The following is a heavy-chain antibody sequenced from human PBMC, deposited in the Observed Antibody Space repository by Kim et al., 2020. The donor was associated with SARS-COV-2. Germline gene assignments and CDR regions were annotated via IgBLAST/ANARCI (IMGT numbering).Heavy chain of an antibody. CDR2: INHSGST. CDR1: GGSFSGYY. CDR3: AREGGSSDY. Sequence: SETLSLTCAVYGGSFSGYYWSWIRQPPGKGLEWIGEINHSGSTNYNPSLKSRVTISVDTSKNQFSLKLSSVTAADTAMYYCAREGGSSDYWGQGTLVTVSS. V-gene: IGHV4-34*01. J-gene: IGHJ4*02. D-gene: IGHD1-26*01.